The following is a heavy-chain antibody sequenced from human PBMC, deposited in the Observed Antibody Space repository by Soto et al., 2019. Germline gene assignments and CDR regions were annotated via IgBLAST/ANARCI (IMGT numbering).Heavy chain of an antibody. J-gene: IGHJ3*01. V-gene: IGHV1-2*02. CDR2: MNPNSGGS. Sequence: QVHLVQSGSAVKKPGASVKVSCMASGYNFIAQNIHWVRHATGLGLEWMGKMNPNSGGSDYAQEFQGKVTLTRDTSIATVYMELISLNSDDTAVYYCARERHLNPPSDAFDLWGQGTMVIVSS. CDR3: ARERHLNPPSDAFDL. CDR1: GYNFIAQN.